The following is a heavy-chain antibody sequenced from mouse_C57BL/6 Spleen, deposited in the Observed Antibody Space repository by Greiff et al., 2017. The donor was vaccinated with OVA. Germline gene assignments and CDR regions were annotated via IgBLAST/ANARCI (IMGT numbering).Heavy chain of an antibody. CDR2: IDPETGGT. V-gene: IGHV1-15*01. CDR3: TRRGGYFDV. CDR1: GYTFTDYE. Sequence: QVQLQQSGAELVRPGASVTLSCKASGYTFTDYEMHWVKQTPVHGLEWIGAIDPETGGTAYNQKFKGKAILTADESSSTAYMELRSLTSEDSAVYYCTRRGGYFDVWGTGTTVTVSS. J-gene: IGHJ1*03.